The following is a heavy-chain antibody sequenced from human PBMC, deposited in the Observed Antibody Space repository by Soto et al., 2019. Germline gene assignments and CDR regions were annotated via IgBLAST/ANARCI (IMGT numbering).Heavy chain of an antibody. V-gene: IGHV3-23*01. D-gene: IGHD3-22*01. Sequence: EVQLLESGGGLVQPGGSLRLSCAASGFTFSSYAMSWVRQAPGKGLEWVSAISGSGGSTYYADSVKGRFTISRDNSKNKLYLQMNSLRAEDTAVYYCANLLVVVISFDYWGQGTLVTVSS. CDR2: ISGSGGST. CDR3: ANLLVVVISFDY. CDR1: GFTFSSYA. J-gene: IGHJ4*02.